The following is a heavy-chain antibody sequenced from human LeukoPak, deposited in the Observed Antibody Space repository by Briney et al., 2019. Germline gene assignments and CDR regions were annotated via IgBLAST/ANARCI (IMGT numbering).Heavy chain of an antibody. D-gene: IGHD2-2*03. V-gene: IGHV4-30-4*01. J-gene: IGHJ4*02. CDR1: GRSISSGDYY. Sequence: SQTLSLTCTVSGRSISSGDYYWSWIRQPPGKGLEWIGYVYYSGSTYYNPSLKSRVTISVDTSKNQFSLKLSSVTAADTAVYYCASGYCSSTSCSGSPFDYWGQGTLVTVSS. CDR3: ASGYCSSTSCSGSPFDY. CDR2: VYYSGST.